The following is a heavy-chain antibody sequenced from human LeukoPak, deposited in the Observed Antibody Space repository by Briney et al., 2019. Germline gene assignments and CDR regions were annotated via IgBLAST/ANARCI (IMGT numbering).Heavy chain of an antibody. V-gene: IGHV4-31*03. Sequence: PSETLSLTCTVSGGSISSGGYYWSWIGQHPGKGLEWIGYIYYSGSTYYNPSLKSRVTISVDTSKNQFSLKLSSVTAADTAVYYCARDASGYQDAFDIWGQGTMVTVSS. J-gene: IGHJ3*02. CDR2: IYYSGST. CDR1: GGSISSGGYY. CDR3: ARDASGYQDAFDI. D-gene: IGHD5-12*01.